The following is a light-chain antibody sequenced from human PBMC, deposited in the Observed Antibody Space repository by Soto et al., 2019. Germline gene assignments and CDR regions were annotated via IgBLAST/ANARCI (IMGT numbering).Light chain of an antibody. CDR1: QGISTY. CDR2: VVS. CDR3: QHLNSYPIT. J-gene: IGKJ5*01. Sequence: DIQLTQSPSFLSASVGDRVTITCRASQGISTYLAWYQQKPGEAPKLLISVVSTLRSGVPSRFSGSGSGTELSLTISSLQPEDFATYYCQHLNSYPITFGQGTRLEIK. V-gene: IGKV1-9*01.